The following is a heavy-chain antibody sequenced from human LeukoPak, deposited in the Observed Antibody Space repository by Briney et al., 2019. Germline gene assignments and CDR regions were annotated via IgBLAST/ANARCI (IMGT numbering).Heavy chain of an antibody. CDR2: IYYSGNT. J-gene: IGHJ5*02. V-gene: IGHV4-39*01. Sequence: PSETLTLTCTVSGGTISSNSYYWGWLRPRPGKGLEWIGSIYYSGNTYYNPSLKSRVTISVNTYKNQFSLKLSSVTAADRAVYYCARRIAAAEVWFDPWGQGTLVTVSS. CDR3: ARRIAAAEVWFDP. D-gene: IGHD6-13*01. CDR1: GGTISSNSYY.